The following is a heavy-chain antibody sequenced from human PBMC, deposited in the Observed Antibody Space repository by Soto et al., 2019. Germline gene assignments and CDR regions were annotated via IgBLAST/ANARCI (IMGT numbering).Heavy chain of an antibody. CDR2: VFFGGNT. Sequence: QVQLQESGPGLVKPSETLSLTCTVSGGSINSYYWCWIRQPPGKGLEWIGYVFFGGNTNYTPSLKSRVTISKDMYNNQFPLRLGTVIAADKAVYFCARRLTGTTYDSWGQGILVTVSA. V-gene: IGHV4-59*08. CDR1: GGSINSYY. J-gene: IGHJ4*02. D-gene: IGHD1-20*01. CDR3: ARRLTGTTYDS.